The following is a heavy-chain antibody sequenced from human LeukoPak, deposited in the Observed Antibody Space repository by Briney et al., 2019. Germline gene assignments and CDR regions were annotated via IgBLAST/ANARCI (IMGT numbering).Heavy chain of an antibody. CDR2: IYSGGST. CDR3: AKARGAMATWAIDY. J-gene: IGHJ4*02. D-gene: IGHD5-18*01. CDR1: GFTVSSNY. V-gene: IGHV3-53*01. Sequence: GGSLRLSCAASGFTVSSNYMNWVRQAPGKGLEWVSVIYSGGSTFYADSVKGRFIISRDNSKNTLYLQMNSLRAEDTAVYYCAKARGAMATWAIDYWGQGTLVTVSS.